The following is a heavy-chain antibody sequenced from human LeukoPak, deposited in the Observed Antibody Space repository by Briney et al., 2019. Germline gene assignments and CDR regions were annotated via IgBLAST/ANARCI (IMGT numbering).Heavy chain of an antibody. V-gene: IGHV4-34*01. CDR2: INHSGST. CDR1: GGSFSGYY. J-gene: IGHJ4*02. Sequence: SETLSLTCAVYGGSFSGYYWSWIRQPPGKGLEWIGEINHSGSTNYNPSLKSRVTISVDTSKNQFSLKLSSVTAADTAVYYCARRRRGYSYGFLDYWGQGTPVTVSS. CDR3: ARRRRGYSYGFLDY. D-gene: IGHD5-18*01.